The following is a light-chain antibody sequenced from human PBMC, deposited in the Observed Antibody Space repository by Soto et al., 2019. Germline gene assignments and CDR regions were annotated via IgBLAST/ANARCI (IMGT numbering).Light chain of an antibody. CDR2: AAS. CDR1: QSISSY. J-gene: IGKJ1*01. V-gene: IGKV1-39*01. CDR3: QQSYSTPTCT. Sequence: DIQWPHPPSSLSASVGDRVTTTSRASQSISSYLKWYQQKPGRDATRLIYAASSRKSGGPSRCSGSGSGTDFTLTISSLQPEDFATDYCQQSYSTPTCTFGQGTKVDIK.